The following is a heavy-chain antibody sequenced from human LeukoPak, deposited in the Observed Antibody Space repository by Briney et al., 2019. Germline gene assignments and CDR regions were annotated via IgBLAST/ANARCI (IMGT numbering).Heavy chain of an antibody. CDR2: IYYSGST. J-gene: IGHJ6*03. V-gene: IGHV4-59*11. CDR3: AREVGYYYYMDV. D-gene: IGHD3-3*01. Sequence: SETLSLTCTVSGGSISSHYWSWIRQPPGKGLEWIGYIYYSGSTNYNPSLKSRITISVDTSKNQFSLKLSSVTAADTAVYYCAREVGYYYYMDVWGKGTTVTVSS. CDR1: GGSISSHY.